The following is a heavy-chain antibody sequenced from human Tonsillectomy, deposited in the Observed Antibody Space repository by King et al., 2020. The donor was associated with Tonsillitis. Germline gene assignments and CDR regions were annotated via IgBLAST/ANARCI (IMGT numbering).Heavy chain of an antibody. J-gene: IGHJ4*02. CDR2: ISSRSSTI. D-gene: IGHD3-3*01. CDR1: GFTFSSYS. CDR3: ARVVRGITIFGVVIDY. Sequence: VQLVESGGGLVQPGGSLRLSCAASGFTFSSYSMNWVRQAPRKGREWVSYISSRSSTIYYADSVKGRFTISRDNAKNSLYLQMNSLRAEDTAVYYCARVVRGITIFGVVIDYWGQGTLVTVSS. V-gene: IGHV3-48*01.